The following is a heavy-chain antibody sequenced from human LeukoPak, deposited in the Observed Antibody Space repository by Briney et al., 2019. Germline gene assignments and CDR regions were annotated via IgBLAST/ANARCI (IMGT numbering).Heavy chain of an antibody. CDR1: GGSISSYY. J-gene: IGHJ3*02. D-gene: IGHD3-3*01. V-gene: IGHV4-59*01. CDR2: IYYSGST. Sequence: SETLSLTCTVSGGSISSYYWSWIRQPPGKGLEWIGYIYYSGSTNYNPSLKSRVTISVDTSKNQFSLKLSSVTAADTAVYYCARDAQKYYDFWSGYGDAFDIWGQGTMVTVSS. CDR3: ARDAQKYYDFWSGYGDAFDI.